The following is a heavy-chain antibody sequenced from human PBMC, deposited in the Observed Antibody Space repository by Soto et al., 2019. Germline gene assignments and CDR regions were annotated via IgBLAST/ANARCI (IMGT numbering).Heavy chain of an antibody. Sequence: EVQLLESGGGLVQPGGSLRLSCAASGFTFSSYAMSWVRQAPGKGLEWVSALSGSGGSTYYADSVKGRFTISRDNSKNTLYLQMNSLRAEDTAGYYCAKQYSSGGWDPEYWGQGTLVTVSS. J-gene: IGHJ4*02. D-gene: IGHD6-19*01. CDR3: AKQYSSGGWDPEY. CDR2: LSGSGGST. V-gene: IGHV3-23*01. CDR1: GFTFSSYA.